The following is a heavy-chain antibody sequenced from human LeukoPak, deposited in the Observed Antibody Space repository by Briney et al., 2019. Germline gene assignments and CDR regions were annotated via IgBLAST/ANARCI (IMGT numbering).Heavy chain of an antibody. CDR2: IYYSGST. CDR3: ARVRDKWLRSGEFDY. D-gene: IGHD5-12*01. Sequence: SATLSLTCTVSGGSISSYYWSWIRQPPGKGLEWIGYIYYSGSTNYNPSLKSRVTISVDTSKNQFSLKLSSVTAADTAVYYCARVRDKWLRSGEFDYWGQGTLVTVSS. J-gene: IGHJ4*02. CDR1: GGSISSYY. V-gene: IGHV4-59*01.